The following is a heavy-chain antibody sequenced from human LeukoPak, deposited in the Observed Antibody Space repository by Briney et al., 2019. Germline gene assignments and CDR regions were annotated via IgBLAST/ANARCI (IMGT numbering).Heavy chain of an antibody. D-gene: IGHD4-17*01. CDR2: IYSGGTT. V-gene: IGHV3-66*01. CDR3: ARATTVTTNFDY. Sequence: GGSLRLSCAASGFTFSNYAMSWVRQAPGKGLEWVSIIYSGGTTYHADSVKDRFTISRDNSRNTLYLQMNSLRAEDTAVYYCARATTVTTNFDYWGQGTLVTVSS. J-gene: IGHJ4*02. CDR1: GFTFSNYA.